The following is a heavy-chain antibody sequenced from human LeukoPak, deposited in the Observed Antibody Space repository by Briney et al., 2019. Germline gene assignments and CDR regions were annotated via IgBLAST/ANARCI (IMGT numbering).Heavy chain of an antibody. CDR1: GGTFSSYA. CDR3: ASGSPTGPYYYYYYMDV. CDR2: IIPIFGTA. J-gene: IGHJ6*03. Sequence: GASVKVSCKASGGTFSSYAISWVRQAPGQGLEWMGGIIPIFGTANYAQKFQGRVTITTDESTSTAYMELSSLRSEDTAVYYCASGSPTGPYYYYYYMDVWGKGTTVTVSS. D-gene: IGHD1-1*01. V-gene: IGHV1-69*05.